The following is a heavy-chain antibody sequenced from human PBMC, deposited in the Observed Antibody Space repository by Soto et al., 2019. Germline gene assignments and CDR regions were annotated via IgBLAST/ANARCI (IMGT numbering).Heavy chain of an antibody. CDR3: AREGNWNIDY. CDR1: GFTFSAHW. CDR2: MSGDVSAT. Sequence: GGSLRLSCAASGFTFSAHWMHWVRQVPGEGLMWVSRMSGDVSATDYADPVKGRFTISRDNANKMLFLQMSSLKAGDTAVYYCAREGNWNIDYWGQGTLVTVSS. J-gene: IGHJ4*02. D-gene: IGHD1-1*01. V-gene: IGHV3-74*01.